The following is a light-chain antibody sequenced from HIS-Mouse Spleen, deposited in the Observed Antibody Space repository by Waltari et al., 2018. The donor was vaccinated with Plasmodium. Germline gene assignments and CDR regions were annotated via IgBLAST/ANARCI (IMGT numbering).Light chain of an antibody. CDR3: CSYAGSSTWV. Sequence: QSALTQPASVSGSPGQSITISCTGTSSDVGSYNLVSWYQQHPGKAPKLMIYEGSKRPSGVSKRFSGSKSGNTASLTISGLQAEDEADYYCCSYAGSSTWVFGGVTKLTVL. V-gene: IGLV2-23*01. CDR1: SSDVGSYNL. J-gene: IGLJ3*02. CDR2: EGS.